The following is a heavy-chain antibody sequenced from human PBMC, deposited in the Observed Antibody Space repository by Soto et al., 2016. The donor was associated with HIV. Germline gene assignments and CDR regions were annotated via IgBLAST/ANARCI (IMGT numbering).Heavy chain of an antibody. D-gene: IGHD6-13*01. CDR1: GFTFSNFG. J-gene: IGHJ4*02. CDR3: GKSPRAAGPYYFEY. CDR2: IWYDGSNK. V-gene: IGHV3-33*08. Sequence: VQLVESGGGVVQPGRSLRLSCAASGFTFSNFGMHWVRQAPGKGLEWVAVIWYDGSNKYYADSVKGRFTISRDNSKNTLYLQMNSLRAEDTAMYYCGKSPRAAGPYYFEYWGQGTLVTVSS.